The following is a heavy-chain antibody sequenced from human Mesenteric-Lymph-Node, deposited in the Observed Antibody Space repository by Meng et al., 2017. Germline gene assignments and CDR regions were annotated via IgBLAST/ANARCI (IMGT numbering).Heavy chain of an antibody. V-gene: IGHV3-74*01. Sequence: EVELGGSGGGLVPPGESLRLSCAASGFTFNTYWMHWVRQVPGKGLVWVSRINEGGSSTSYADSVKGRFTISRDNAKNTLYLQMNSLRVEDTAVYYCARGYRDYWSQGTLVTASS. CDR2: INEGGSST. CDR1: GFTFNTYW. J-gene: IGHJ4*02. CDR3: ARGYRDY. D-gene: IGHD1-14*01.